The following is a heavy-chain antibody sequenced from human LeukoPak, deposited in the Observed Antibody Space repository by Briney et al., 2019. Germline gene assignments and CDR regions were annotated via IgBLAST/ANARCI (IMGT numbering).Heavy chain of an antibody. V-gene: IGHV3-48*04. CDR3: KALGWADDAFDI. D-gene: IGHD6-19*01. CDR1: GFTFSSYS. CDR2: ISSSSSTI. J-gene: IGHJ3*02. Sequence: GGSLRLSCAASGFTFSSYSMNWARQAPGKGLEWVSYISSSSSTIYYADSVKGRFTISRDNAKNTLYLQMNSLRAEDTAVYYCKALGWADDAFDIWGQGTMVTVSS.